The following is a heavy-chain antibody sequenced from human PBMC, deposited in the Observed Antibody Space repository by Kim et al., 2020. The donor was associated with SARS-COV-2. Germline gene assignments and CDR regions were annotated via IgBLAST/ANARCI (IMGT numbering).Heavy chain of an antibody. D-gene: IGHD6-13*01. CDR2: ISTSGSTT. V-gene: IGHV3-11*01. CDR1: GFTFSDYY. CDR3: ARDTIAAARYGWFDP. J-gene: IGHJ5*02. Sequence: GGSLRLSCAASGFTFSDYYMNWIRQTPGKGLEWVSYISTSGSTTHYADSVKGRFTISRDNAKNSLYLHMNSLRAEDTAVYYCARDTIAAARYGWFDPWG.